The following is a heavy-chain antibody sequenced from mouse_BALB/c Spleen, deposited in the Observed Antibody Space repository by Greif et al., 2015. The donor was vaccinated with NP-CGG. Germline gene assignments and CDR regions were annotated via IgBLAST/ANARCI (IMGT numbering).Heavy chain of an antibody. D-gene: IGHD2-3*01. CDR2: ISSGGGST. V-gene: IGHV5-12-1*01. CDR1: GFAFSSYD. CDR3: ARYDGYYYYAMDY. Sequence: KLVESGGGLVKPGGSPKLSCAASGFAFSSYDMSWVRQTPEKRLEWVAYISSGGGSTYYPDTVKGRFTISRDNAKNTLYLQMSSLKSGDTAMYYCARYDGYYYYAMDYWGQGTSVTVSS. J-gene: IGHJ4*01.